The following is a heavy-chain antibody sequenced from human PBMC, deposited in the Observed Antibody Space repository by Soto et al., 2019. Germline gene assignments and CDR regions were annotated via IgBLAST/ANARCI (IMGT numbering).Heavy chain of an antibody. J-gene: IGHJ6*02. Sequence: VQLVQSGAEVKKPGSSVKVSCKVSGGTFSNYAIDWVRLAPGHGLEWMGVIVPIFGTTYYTQTFQGRATIIADDSTTTAYLEMSSLRSEDTAIYYCARVEAVAGLYNYHGLDVWGQGTAVTVAS. CDR1: GGTFSNYA. CDR3: ARVEAVAGLYNYHGLDV. V-gene: IGHV1-69*12. D-gene: IGHD6-19*01. CDR2: IVPIFGTT.